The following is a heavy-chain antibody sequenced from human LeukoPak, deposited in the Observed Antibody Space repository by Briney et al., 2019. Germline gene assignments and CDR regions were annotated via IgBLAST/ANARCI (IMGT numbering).Heavy chain of an antibody. D-gene: IGHD3-22*01. CDR2: IYYSGST. V-gene: IGHV4-59*12. J-gene: IGHJ4*02. Sequence: SETLSLTCTVSGGSISSYYWSWIRQPPGKGLEWIGYIYYSGSTNYNPSLKSRVTISVDTSKNQFSLKLSSVTAADTAVYYCARDNLVYYDSSGYYPFDYWGQGTLVTVSS. CDR1: GGSISSYY. CDR3: ARDNLVYYDSSGYYPFDY.